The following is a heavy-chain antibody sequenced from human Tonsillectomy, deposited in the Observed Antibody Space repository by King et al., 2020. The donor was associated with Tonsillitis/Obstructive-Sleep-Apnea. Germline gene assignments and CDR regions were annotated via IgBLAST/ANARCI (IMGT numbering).Heavy chain of an antibody. J-gene: IGHJ6*03. D-gene: IGHD4-17*01. CDR3: ARPSGDPEHYYYYYMDV. CDR2: IYDSGRI. V-gene: IGHV4-39*01. Sequence: LQLQESGPGLVKHSETLSLTCTVSGGSISSSSYYWGWIRQPPGKGLEGIGSIYDSGRIDYNPSLKSRVTISVDTSKNQFSLNLSSVTAADTAVYYCARPSGDPEHYYYYYMDVWGKGTTVTVSS. CDR1: GGSISSSSYY.